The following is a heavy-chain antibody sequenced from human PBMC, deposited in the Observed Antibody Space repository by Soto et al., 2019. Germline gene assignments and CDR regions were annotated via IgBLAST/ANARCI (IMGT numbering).Heavy chain of an antibody. CDR2: INPNSGGT. D-gene: IGHD6-19*01. V-gene: IGHV1-2*02. J-gene: IGHJ4*02. Sequence: ASVSVSCTASGYTFTGYYMHWVRQAPGQGLEWMGWINPNSGGTNYAQKFQGRVTMTRDTSISKAYLELSRLRSDDTAVYYCARETRRNEVAGNVDYWGQGTLVTVS. CDR3: ARETRRNEVAGNVDY. CDR1: GYTFTGYY.